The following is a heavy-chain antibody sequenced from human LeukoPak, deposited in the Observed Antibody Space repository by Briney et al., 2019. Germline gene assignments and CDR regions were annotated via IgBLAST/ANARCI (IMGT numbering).Heavy chain of an antibody. D-gene: IGHD3-10*01. CDR2: IRSDGSST. J-gene: IGHJ4*01. Sequence: GGSLRLSCAASGFTFNTYWMHWVRHAPGKGLVWVSRIRSDGSSTSYADSVRGRFTISRDNAKNTLYLQMNGLRAEDTAVYYCAGVLGVRDLAYFDYWGHGTLVTVSS. CDR3: AGVLGVRDLAYFDY. V-gene: IGHV3-74*01. CDR1: GFTFNTYW.